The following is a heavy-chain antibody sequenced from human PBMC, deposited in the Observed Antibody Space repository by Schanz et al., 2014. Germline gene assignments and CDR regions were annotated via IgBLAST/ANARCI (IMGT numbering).Heavy chain of an antibody. D-gene: IGHD2-8*02. Sequence: QVQLLQAGPGVAKPSETLSLTCTFFGVSMGDFYWGWVWQPAGKGLEWVGRYSPGGATNYNPSLKSRVTISVDTSKNQFSLKLRSVTAADTAVYFCARVGGGILTSWYSLDSWGQGTLVTVSS. CDR1: GVSMGDFY. J-gene: IGHJ4*02. CDR3: ARVGGGILTSWYSLDS. V-gene: IGHV4-4*07. CDR2: YSPGGAT.